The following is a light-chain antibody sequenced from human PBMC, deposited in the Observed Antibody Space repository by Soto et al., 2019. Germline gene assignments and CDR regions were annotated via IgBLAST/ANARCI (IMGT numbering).Light chain of an antibody. Sequence: DIVMTQSPDSLAVSLGERATINCKSSQSVLFSSNNNNRLAWYQQKPGQPPKLLIYWASTRESGVPDRFSGTGYGTDFTLTINSLQAEDVAVYYCQQYYSIPWTFGQGTKVEIK. CDR3: QQYYSIPWT. CDR1: QSVLFSSNNNNR. CDR2: WAS. J-gene: IGKJ1*01. V-gene: IGKV4-1*01.